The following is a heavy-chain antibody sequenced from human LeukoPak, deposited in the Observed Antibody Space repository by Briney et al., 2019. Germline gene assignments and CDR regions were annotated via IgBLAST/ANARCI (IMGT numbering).Heavy chain of an antibody. CDR1: GGTFSSYA. CDR2: IIPIFGTA. Sequence: ASVKVSCKASGGTFSSYAISWVRQAPGQGLEWMGGIIPIFGTANYAQKFQGRVTITADKSTSTAYMELSSLRSEDTAVYYCARGVGITVADSFDPWGQGTLVTVSS. D-gene: IGHD6-13*01. J-gene: IGHJ5*02. CDR3: ARGVGITVADSFDP. V-gene: IGHV1-69*06.